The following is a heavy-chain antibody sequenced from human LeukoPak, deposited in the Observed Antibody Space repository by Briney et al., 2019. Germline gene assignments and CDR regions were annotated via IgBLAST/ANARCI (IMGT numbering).Heavy chain of an antibody. V-gene: IGHV4-39*01. Sequence: SETLSLTCTVSGDSISSSSYYWGWIRQPPGKGLEWIGSIYYSGIAYYNPSLKSRVTISVDTSKNQFSLKLSSVTAADTAVYYCARGANFYYYGMDVWGQGTTVTVSS. J-gene: IGHJ6*02. CDR1: GDSISSSSYY. D-gene: IGHD4/OR15-4a*01. CDR3: ARGANFYYYGMDV. CDR2: IYYSGIA.